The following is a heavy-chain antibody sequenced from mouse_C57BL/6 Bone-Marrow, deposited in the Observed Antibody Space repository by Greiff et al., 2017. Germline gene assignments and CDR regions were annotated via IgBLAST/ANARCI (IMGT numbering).Heavy chain of an antibody. J-gene: IGHJ2*01. CDR3: ARGLITTVADY. CDR1: GYTFTSYW. D-gene: IGHD1-1*01. CDR2: IDPSDSYT. V-gene: IGHV1-50*01. Sequence: VQLQQSGAELVKPGASVKLSCKASGYTFTSYWMQWVKQRPGQGLEWIGEIDPSDSYTNYNQKFKGKATLTVDTSSSTAYMQLRSLTSEDSAVYYCARGLITTVADYWGQGTTLSVSS.